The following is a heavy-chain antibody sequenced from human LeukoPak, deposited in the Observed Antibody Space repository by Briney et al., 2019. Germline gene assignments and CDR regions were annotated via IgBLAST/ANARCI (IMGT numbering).Heavy chain of an antibody. D-gene: IGHD3-16*01. V-gene: IGHV5-51*01. J-gene: IGHJ5*02. CDR3: AIFDFLFGEIDNWFDP. Sequence: GESLKISCKGSGYSFTSYWIGWVRQMPGKGLEWMGIIYPGDSDTRYSPSFQGQVTISADKSISTAYLQWSSLKASDTAMYYCAIFDFLFGEIDNWFDPWGQGTQVIVSS. CDR1: GYSFTSYW. CDR2: IYPGDSDT.